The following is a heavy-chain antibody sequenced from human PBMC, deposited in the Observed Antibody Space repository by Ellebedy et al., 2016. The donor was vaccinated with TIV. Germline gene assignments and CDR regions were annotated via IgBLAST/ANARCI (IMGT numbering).Heavy chain of an antibody. J-gene: IGHJ4*02. CDR2: ISYDGSNK. CDR1: GFTFSSYG. CDR3: ARGGFSNWYEDY. Sequence: GGSLRLXXAASGFTFSSYGMHWVRQAPGKGLEWVAVISYDGSNKYYADSVKGRFTISRDNSKNTLYLQMNSLRAEDTAVYYCARGGFSNWYEDYWGQGTLVTVSS. V-gene: IGHV3-30*03. D-gene: IGHD6-13*01.